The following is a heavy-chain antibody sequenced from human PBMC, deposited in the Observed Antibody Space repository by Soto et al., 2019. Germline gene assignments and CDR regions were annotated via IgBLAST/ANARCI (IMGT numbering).Heavy chain of an antibody. CDR3: AKTANGRCSAFDI. J-gene: IGHJ3*02. CDR1: GFTFSSYA. CDR2: ISGSGGTT. D-gene: IGHD7-27*01. Sequence: EVQLLESGGGLVQPGGSLRLSCAASGFTFSSYAMSWVRQTPGKGLEWVSAISGSGGTTYYADSVKGRFTFSRDNSKNTRYLQMNSLRAEDPAVYYGAKTANGRCSAFDIWGQGTMVTGSS. V-gene: IGHV3-23*01.